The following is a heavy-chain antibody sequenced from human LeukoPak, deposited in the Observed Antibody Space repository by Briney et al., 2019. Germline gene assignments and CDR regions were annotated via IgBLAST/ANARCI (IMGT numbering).Heavy chain of an antibody. V-gene: IGHV1-69*11. D-gene: IGHD3-9*01. CDR2: IIHTVGTA. CDR3: ARDPITPSGRRYFNWSRDY. Sequence: SVRVSCTASGGTFSSYAISWVRQAPGQGLEWMGRIIHTVGTAKYAQTLKGRVTISADESTSTAYMELNSLRSQDTAVYYCARDPITPSGRRYFNWSRDYWGRGTVVSVS. CDR1: GGTFSSYA. J-gene: IGHJ4*02.